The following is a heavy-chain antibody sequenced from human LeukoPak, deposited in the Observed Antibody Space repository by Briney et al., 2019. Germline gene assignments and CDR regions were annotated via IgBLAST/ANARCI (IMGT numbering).Heavy chain of an antibody. Sequence: SVKVSCKASGGTFSSYAITWVRQAPGQGLEWMGGIIPIFGTANCAQKVQGRVTITTDDSTTTAYMELSSLRSEDTAVYYCARARSPSSGYLLRDHNWFDPWGQGTLVTVSS. CDR3: ARARSPSSGYLLRDHNWFDP. J-gene: IGHJ5*02. V-gene: IGHV1-69*05. D-gene: IGHD3-22*01. CDR2: IIPIFGTA. CDR1: GGTFSSYA.